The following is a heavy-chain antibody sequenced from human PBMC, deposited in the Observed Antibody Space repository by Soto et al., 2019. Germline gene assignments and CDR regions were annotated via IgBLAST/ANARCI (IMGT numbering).Heavy chain of an antibody. CDR2: ISSSGSTI. CDR3: ARAGYRSVDY. D-gene: IGHD3-3*01. J-gene: IGHJ4*02. V-gene: IGHV3-48*02. Sequence: EVQLVASGGGLVQPGGSLRLSCAASGFTFSSYSMNWVRQAPGKGLEWVSYISSSGSTIYYADSVRGRFTISRDNAKNSLYLQMNSLRDDDTAVYYCARAGYRSVDYWGQGTLVTVSS. CDR1: GFTFSSYS.